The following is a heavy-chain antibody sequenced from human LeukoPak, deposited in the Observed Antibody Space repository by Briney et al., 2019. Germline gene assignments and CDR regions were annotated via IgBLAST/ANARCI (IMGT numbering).Heavy chain of an antibody. Sequence: GGSLRLSCTASDFTFSIYAMSWVRQAPGKGLEWVSAISGSGGSTYYADSVKGRFTISRDNSKNTLYLQMNSLRAEDTAVYYCAKEHGDYAYYFDYWGQGTLVTVSS. V-gene: IGHV3-23*01. CDR3: AKEHGDYAYYFDY. CDR1: DFTFSIYA. J-gene: IGHJ4*02. CDR2: ISGSGGST. D-gene: IGHD4-17*01.